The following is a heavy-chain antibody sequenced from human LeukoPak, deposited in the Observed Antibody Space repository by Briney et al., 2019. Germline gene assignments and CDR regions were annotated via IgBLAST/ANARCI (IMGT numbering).Heavy chain of an antibody. V-gene: IGHV1-18*01. Sequence: ASVKVSCKASGYTFTNYDINWVRQATGQGLEWMGWMNPNSGNTNYAQKLQGRVTMTTDTSTSTAYMELRSLRSDDTAVYYCAREYYDSSGYPEIYYYYMDVWGKGTTVTVSS. CDR2: MNPNSGNT. CDR3: AREYYDSSGYPEIYYYYMDV. J-gene: IGHJ6*03. D-gene: IGHD3-22*01. CDR1: GYTFTNYD.